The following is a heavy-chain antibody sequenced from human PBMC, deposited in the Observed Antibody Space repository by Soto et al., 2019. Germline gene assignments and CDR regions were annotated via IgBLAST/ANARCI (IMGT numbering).Heavy chain of an antibody. V-gene: IGHV4-34*01. CDR3: ARVVHVLRFLEWLPPYYYGMDV. CDR1: GGSFSGYY. Sequence: SETLSLTCAVYGGSFSGYYWSWIRQPPGKGLEWIGEINHSGSTNYNPSLKSRVAISVDTSKNQFSLKLSSVTAADAAVYYCARVVHVLRFLEWLPPYYYGMDVWGQGTTVTVSS. D-gene: IGHD3-3*01. CDR2: INHSGST. J-gene: IGHJ6*02.